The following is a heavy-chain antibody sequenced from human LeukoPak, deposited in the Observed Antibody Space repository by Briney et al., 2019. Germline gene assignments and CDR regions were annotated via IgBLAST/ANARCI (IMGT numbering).Heavy chain of an antibody. V-gene: IGHV3-23*01. J-gene: IGHJ4*02. Sequence: GGSLRLSCAASGFTFSSYAMSWVRQAPGKGLEWVSAISGSGGSTYYADSVKGRFTISRDNSKNTLYLQMNSLRAEDTAVYYCARDGGWDDFSSFDYWGQGTLVTVSS. CDR2: ISGSGGST. CDR1: GFTFSSYA. CDR3: ARDGGWDDFSSFDY. D-gene: IGHD3-3*01.